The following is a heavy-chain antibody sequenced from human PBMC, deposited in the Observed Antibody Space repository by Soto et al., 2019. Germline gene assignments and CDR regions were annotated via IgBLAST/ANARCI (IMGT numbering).Heavy chain of an antibody. CDR3: ASSTVTTPYYYYYYGMDV. CDR1: GGTFSSYA. V-gene: IGHV1-69*13. J-gene: IGHJ6*02. CDR2: IIPIFGTA. Sequence: SVKVSCKASGGTFSSYAISWVRQAPGQGLEWMGGIIPIFGTANYAQKFQGRVTITADESTSTAYMELSSLRSEDTAVYYCASSTVTTPYYYYYYGMDVWGQGTTVTVSS. D-gene: IGHD4-17*01.